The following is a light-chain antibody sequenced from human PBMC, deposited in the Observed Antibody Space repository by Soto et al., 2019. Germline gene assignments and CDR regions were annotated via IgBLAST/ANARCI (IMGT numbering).Light chain of an antibody. CDR1: QTICFY. Sequence: IQMTQSPSTLSASVGDTATITCRASQTICFYINWYQQKPGRTPNLLIYATSSLPSGVPSSFDGSGSGTASTLTISSLQPGDYATYYCHQSFSTPHTVGQGNKLELK. V-gene: IGKV1-39*01. CDR3: HQSFSTPHT. CDR2: ATS. J-gene: IGKJ2*01.